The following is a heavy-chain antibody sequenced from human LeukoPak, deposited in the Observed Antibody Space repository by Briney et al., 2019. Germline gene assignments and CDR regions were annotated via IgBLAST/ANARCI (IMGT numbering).Heavy chain of an antibody. D-gene: IGHD2-2*01. CDR1: GGSMTSYY. V-gene: IGHV4-59*12. Sequence: SETLSLTCTVSGGSMTSYYWSWIRQPPGKGLEWIGYIYYSGNTNYNPSLESRVTISVDTSKNQFSLKLSSVTAADTAVYYSARDKKGTSCYDCWGQGTLVTVSS. J-gene: IGHJ4*02. CDR2: IYYSGNT. CDR3: ARDKKGTSCYDC.